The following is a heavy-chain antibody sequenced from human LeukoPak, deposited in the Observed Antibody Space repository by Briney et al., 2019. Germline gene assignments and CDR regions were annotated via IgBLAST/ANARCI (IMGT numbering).Heavy chain of an antibody. J-gene: IGHJ4*02. CDR3: AKDPGVLAAAGAFDY. V-gene: IGHV3-23*01. CDR1: GFTLSRYA. Sequence: GGSVTLSCAPSGFTLSRYAMSCARHARGKGLEWVSAISGSGGSTLYADSVKGRFTISRDNSKNTLYLQMNSLRAEDTAVYYCAKDPGVLAAAGAFDYWGQGTLVTVSS. CDR2: ISGSGGST. D-gene: IGHD6-13*01.